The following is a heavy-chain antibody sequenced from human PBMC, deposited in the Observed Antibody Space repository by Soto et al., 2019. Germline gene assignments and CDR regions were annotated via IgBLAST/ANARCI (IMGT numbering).Heavy chain of an antibody. J-gene: IGHJ4*02. CDR3: TTGSTYYNYIWGSYCYEGLSDY. Sequence: EVQLVESGGGLVKPGGSLRLSCAASGFTFSNAWMSWVRQAPGKGLEWVGRIKSKTDGGTTDYAAPVKGRFTISRDDSKNTLYMQMNSLKTEDTAVYYCTTGSTYYNYIWGSYCYEGLSDYWGQGPLVTVSS. V-gene: IGHV3-15*01. D-gene: IGHD3-16*02. CDR2: IKSKTDGGTT. CDR1: GFTFSNAW.